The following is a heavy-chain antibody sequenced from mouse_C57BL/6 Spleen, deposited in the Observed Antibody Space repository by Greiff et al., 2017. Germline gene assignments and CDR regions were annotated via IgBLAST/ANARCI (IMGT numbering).Heavy chain of an antibody. J-gene: IGHJ1*03. D-gene: IGHD1-1*01. CDR1: GYTFTSYW. V-gene: IGHV1-69*01. CDR3: ARRRTVDWYFDV. Sequence: VQLQQPGAELVMPGASVKLSCKASGYTFTSYWMHWVKQRPGQGLEWIGEIDPSDSYTNYNQKFKGKSTLTVDKSSSTAYMQLSSLTSEDSAVYYCARRRTVDWYFDVWGTGTTVTVSS. CDR2: IDPSDSYT.